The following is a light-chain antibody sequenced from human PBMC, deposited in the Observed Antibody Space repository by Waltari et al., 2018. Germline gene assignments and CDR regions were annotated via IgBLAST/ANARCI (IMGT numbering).Light chain of an antibody. V-gene: IGLV2-23*01. J-gene: IGLJ2*01. CDR2: EGN. Sequence: QSALTQPASVAGSPGQSITISCTGTSSDIGNYNFFVSWYQPRPGEAPKLIIYEGNVRPSGVSDRFSGSKSGNAASLTISGLQAEDEAHYYCCSYGVRVFFGGGTKLTVL. CDR1: SSDIGNYNFF. CDR3: CSYGVRVF.